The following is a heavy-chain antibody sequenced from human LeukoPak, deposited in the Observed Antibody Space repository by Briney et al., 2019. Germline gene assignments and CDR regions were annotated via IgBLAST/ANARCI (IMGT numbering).Heavy chain of an antibody. D-gene: IGHD1-26*01. Sequence: SVKVSCKASGGTFSSYAISWVRQAPGQGLEWMGGIIPIFGTANYAQKFQGRVTITADESTSTAYIELSSLRSEDTAVYYCARTVVGATVNWFDPWGQGTLVTVSS. CDR1: GGTFSSYA. V-gene: IGHV1-69*13. J-gene: IGHJ5*02. CDR2: IIPIFGTA. CDR3: ARTVVGATVNWFDP.